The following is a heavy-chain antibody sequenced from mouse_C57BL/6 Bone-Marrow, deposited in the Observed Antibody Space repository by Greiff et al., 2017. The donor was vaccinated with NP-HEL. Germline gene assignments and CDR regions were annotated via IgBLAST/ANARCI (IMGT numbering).Heavy chain of an antibody. J-gene: IGHJ3*01. CDR1: GFTFSSYA. CDR2: ISDGGSYT. CDR3: ATNWDWFAY. V-gene: IGHV5-4*03. Sequence: DVKLVESGGGLVKPGGSLKLSCAASGFTFSSYAMSWVRQTPEKRLEWVATISDGGSYTYYPDNVKGRFTISRDNAKNNLYLQMSHLKSEDTAMYYCATNWDWFAYWGQGTLVTVSA. D-gene: IGHD4-1*02.